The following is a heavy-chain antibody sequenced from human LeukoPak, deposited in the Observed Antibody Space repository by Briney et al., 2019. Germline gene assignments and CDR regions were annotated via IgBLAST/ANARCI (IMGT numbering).Heavy chain of an antibody. D-gene: IGHD6-19*01. J-gene: IGHJ4*02. Sequence: GASVKVPCKASGYTFTGYYMHWVRQAPGQGLEWMGWINPNSGGTNYAQKFQGRVTMTRDTSISTAYMELSRLRSDDTAVYYCAREVSSGWYSLHDYWGQGTLVTVSS. CDR1: GYTFTGYY. V-gene: IGHV1-2*02. CDR2: INPNSGGT. CDR3: AREVSSGWYSLHDY.